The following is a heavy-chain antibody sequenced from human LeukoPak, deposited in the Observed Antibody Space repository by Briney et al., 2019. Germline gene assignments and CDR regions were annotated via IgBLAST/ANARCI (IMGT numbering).Heavy chain of an antibody. V-gene: IGHV4-39*01. CDR1: GGSISGSSYY. CDR3: ARLRGAMTPVTSDFDY. CDR2: GFYSGSA. Sequence: PSGTLSLTCTVSGGSISGSSYYWAWARHPPGKGLEWLGSGFYSGSAYYNPSLKSRLTISVDTSKNQFSLDLSSVTAADTAVYYCARLRGAMTPVTSDFDYWGQGTLVTVSS. D-gene: IGHD4-17*01. J-gene: IGHJ4*02.